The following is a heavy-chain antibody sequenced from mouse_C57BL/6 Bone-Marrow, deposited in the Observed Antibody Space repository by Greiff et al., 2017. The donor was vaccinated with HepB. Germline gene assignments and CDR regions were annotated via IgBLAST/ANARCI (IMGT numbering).Heavy chain of an antibody. J-gene: IGHJ1*03. CDR2: IDPSDSYT. V-gene: IGHV1-69*01. Sequence: VKLQESGAELVMPGASVKLSCKASGYTFTSYWMHWVKQRPGQGLEWIGEIDPSDSYTNYNQKFKGKSTLTVDKSSSTAYMQLSSLTSEDSAVYYCARSGGSSHWYFDVWGTGTTVTVSS. D-gene: IGHD1-1*01. CDR3: ARSGGSSHWYFDV. CDR1: GYTFTSYW.